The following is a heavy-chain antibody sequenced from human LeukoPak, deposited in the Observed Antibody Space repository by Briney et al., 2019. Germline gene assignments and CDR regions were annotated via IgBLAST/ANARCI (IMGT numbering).Heavy chain of an antibody. J-gene: IGHJ4*02. CDR3: ARASTGERPRRYFNS. CDR2: IYYSGST. V-gene: IGHV4-30-4*01. CDR1: GGSIGSGDCF. D-gene: IGHD7-27*01. Sequence: SETLSLTCTVSGGSIGSGDCFWSWIRQPPGKGLEWIGFIYYSGSTYYNPSLKSRVTISVDTSKNLFSLKLSSVTAADTAVYYCARASTGERPRRYFNSWGQGTLVTVSS.